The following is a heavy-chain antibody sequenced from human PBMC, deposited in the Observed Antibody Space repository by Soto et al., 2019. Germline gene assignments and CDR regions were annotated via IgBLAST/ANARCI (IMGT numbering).Heavy chain of an antibody. CDR2: IYYSGST. V-gene: IGHV4-31*03. D-gene: IGHD3-22*01. CDR1: GGSISSGGYY. Sequence: PWETLSLTGTVSGGSISSGGYYWSWIRQHPGKGLEWIGYIYYSGSTYYNPSLKSRVTISVDTSKNQFSLKLSSVTAADTAVYYCARLDSSGYYYGYYFDYWGQGTLVTVSS. CDR3: ARLDSSGYYYGYYFDY. J-gene: IGHJ4*02.